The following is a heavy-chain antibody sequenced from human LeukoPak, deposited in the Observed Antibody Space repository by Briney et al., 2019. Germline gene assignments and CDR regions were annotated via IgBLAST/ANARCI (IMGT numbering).Heavy chain of an antibody. V-gene: IGHV3-23*01. CDR2: ISGSGGST. CDR3: AKDFSMTTVTTADY. Sequence: GESLRLSCAASEFTFSYYPINWVRQAPGKGLEWVSAISGSGGSTYYADSVKGRFTISRDNSKNTLYLQMNSLRAEDTAVYYCAKDFSMTTVTTADYWGQGTLVTVSS. J-gene: IGHJ4*02. D-gene: IGHD4-17*01. CDR1: EFTFSYYP.